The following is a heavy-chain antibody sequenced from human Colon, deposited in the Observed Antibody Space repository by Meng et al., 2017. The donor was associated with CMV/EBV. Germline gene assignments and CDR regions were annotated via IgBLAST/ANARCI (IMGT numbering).Heavy chain of an antibody. D-gene: IGHD1-26*01. V-gene: IGHV3-66*02. CDR1: GFSVSSNY. CDR2: FDGSTT. CDR3: ARPHSANYKRAFDI. Sequence: GGSLRLSCAVSGFSVSSNYMSWVRQAPGKGLEWVSSFDGSTTYYADSVKGRVTIPRDNSKNTVYLQMNSLRTEDTAVYYCARPHSANYKRAFDIWGQGTMVTVSS. J-gene: IGHJ3*02.